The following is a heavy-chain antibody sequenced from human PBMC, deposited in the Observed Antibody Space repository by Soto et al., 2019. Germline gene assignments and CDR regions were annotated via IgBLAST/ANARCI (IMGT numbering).Heavy chain of an antibody. J-gene: IGHJ6*02. Sequence: SETLSLTCTVSGGSISSSSYYWGWIRQPPGKGLEWIGSIYYSGSTYYNPSLKSRVTISADTSKNQFSLKLSSVTAADTAVYYCAPSRVYCSSTSCYPLYYYYGMDVWGQGTTVTVSS. CDR1: GGSISSSSYY. D-gene: IGHD2-2*01. CDR2: IYYSGST. V-gene: IGHV4-39*01. CDR3: APSRVYCSSTSCYPLYYYYGMDV.